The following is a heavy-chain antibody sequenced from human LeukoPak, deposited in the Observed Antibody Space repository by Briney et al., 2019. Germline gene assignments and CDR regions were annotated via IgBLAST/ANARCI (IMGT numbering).Heavy chain of an antibody. V-gene: IGHV1-69*05. CDR3: ARDSSGYYYSFDY. D-gene: IGHD3-22*01. CDR2: IIPIFGTA. J-gene: IGHJ4*02. Sequence: IIPIFGTANYAQKFQGRGTITTDESTSTAYMELSSLRSEDTAVYYCARDSSGYYYSFDYWGQGTLVTVSS.